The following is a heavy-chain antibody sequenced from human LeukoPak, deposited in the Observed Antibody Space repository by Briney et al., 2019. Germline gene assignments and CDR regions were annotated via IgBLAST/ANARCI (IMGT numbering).Heavy chain of an antibody. CDR2: IRYDGSNK. CDR1: GFTFSSYG. Sequence: PGGSLRLSCAASGFTFSSYGMHWVRQAPGKGLEWVAFIRYDGSNKYYADSVKGRFTISRDNSKNTLYLQMNSLRAEDTAVYYCARDGITIFGVVTGQLGYWGQGTLVNVSS. J-gene: IGHJ4*02. CDR3: ARDGITIFGVVTGQLGY. V-gene: IGHV3-30*02. D-gene: IGHD3-3*01.